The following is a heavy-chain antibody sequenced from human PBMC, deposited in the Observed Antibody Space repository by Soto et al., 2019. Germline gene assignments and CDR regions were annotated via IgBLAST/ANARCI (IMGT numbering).Heavy chain of an antibody. Sequence: SVKVSCKASGGTFSSYAISWVRQAPGQGLEWMGGIIPIFGTANYAQKFQGRVTITADESTSTDYMELSSLRSEDTAVYYCASAYDFWSGSLYYYYGMDVWGQGTTVTVSS. CDR3: ASAYDFWSGSLYYYYGMDV. CDR1: GGTFSSYA. V-gene: IGHV1-69*13. CDR2: IIPIFGTA. J-gene: IGHJ6*02. D-gene: IGHD3-3*01.